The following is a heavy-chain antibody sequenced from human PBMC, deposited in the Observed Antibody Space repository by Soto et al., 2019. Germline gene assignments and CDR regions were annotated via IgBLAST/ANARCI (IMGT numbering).Heavy chain of an antibody. CDR1: GFTFSSYA. V-gene: IGHV3-74*01. Sequence: GGSLRLSCAASGFTFSSYAMTWVRQAPGKGLVWVSHINNDGTYTRYADSVKGRFTISRDNARNTLYLQMNNLRPEDTAMYYCARINEYNDYWGQGTLVTVSS. J-gene: IGHJ4*02. CDR2: INNDGTYT. CDR3: ARINEYNDY. D-gene: IGHD1-1*01.